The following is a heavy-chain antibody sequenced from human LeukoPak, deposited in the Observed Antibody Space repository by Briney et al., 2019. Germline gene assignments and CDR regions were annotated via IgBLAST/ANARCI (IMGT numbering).Heavy chain of an antibody. CDR3: AREFRRDWFDP. CDR2: IYYSGST. CDR1: GGSISSSSYY. Sequence: SETLPLTCTVSGGSISSSSYYWGWIRQPPGKGLEWIGYIYYSGSTYYNPSLKSRVTISVDTSKNQFSLKLSSVTAADTAVYYCAREFRRDWFDPWGQGTLVTVSS. V-gene: IGHV4-31*03. J-gene: IGHJ5*02.